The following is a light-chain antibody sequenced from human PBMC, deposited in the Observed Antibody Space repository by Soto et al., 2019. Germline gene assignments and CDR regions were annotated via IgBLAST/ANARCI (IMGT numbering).Light chain of an antibody. J-gene: IGKJ5*01. CDR1: QGICSS. CDR2: AAS. Sequence: IQLTQSPSSLSASVGDRVTITCRASQGICSSLAWYQPKPGKAPKLLIFAASTLQSGVPSRFSGSGAGTDCTRTISSLQPEDVGSYYCQQLNSCPMTFGQGTRLEIK. V-gene: IGKV1-9*01. CDR3: QQLNSCPMT.